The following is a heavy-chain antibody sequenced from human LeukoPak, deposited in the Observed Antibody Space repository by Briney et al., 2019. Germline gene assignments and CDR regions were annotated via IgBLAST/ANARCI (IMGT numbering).Heavy chain of an antibody. J-gene: IGHJ3*02. D-gene: IGHD6-19*01. V-gene: IGHV3-53*01. CDR1: GFNVSNNY. CDR3: ARGAPGSGDAFDI. CDR2: IFSSGPT. Sequence: GGSLRLSCAASGFNVSNNYMNWVRQAPGKGLEWVSVIFSSGPTYYADSVKGRFTISRDNSKNTLYLQMNSLRAEDTAVYYCARGAPGSGDAFDIWGQGTMVTVSS.